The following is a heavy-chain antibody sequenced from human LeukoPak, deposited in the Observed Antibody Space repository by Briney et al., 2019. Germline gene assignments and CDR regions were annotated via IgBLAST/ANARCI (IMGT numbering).Heavy chain of an antibody. CDR3: AKYYYGSETYYTYFDY. D-gene: IGHD3-10*01. V-gene: IGHV3-23*01. Sequence: PGGSLRLSCAASGFTFNNYAMNWVRQAPGKGLEWVSGISGSGGSTYYADSVKGRFTISRDNSKNTLYLQMNSLRAEDTAVYYCAKYYYGSETYYTYFDYWGQGTLVTVSS. J-gene: IGHJ4*02. CDR1: GFTFNNYA. CDR2: ISGSGGST.